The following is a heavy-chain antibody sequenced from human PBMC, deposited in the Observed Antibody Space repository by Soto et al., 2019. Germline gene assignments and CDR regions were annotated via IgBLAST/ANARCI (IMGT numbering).Heavy chain of an antibody. J-gene: IGHJ4*02. CDR1: GGTFSSYA. Sequence: ASVKVSCKAYGGTFSSYAISWVRQAPGQGLEWMGGIIPIFGTANYAQKFQGRVTITADESTSTAYMELSSLRSEDTAVYYCARLGRDGYNFRFPYWGQGTLVTVSS. CDR2: IIPIFGTA. V-gene: IGHV1-69*13. CDR3: ARLGRDGYNFRFPY. D-gene: IGHD5-12*01.